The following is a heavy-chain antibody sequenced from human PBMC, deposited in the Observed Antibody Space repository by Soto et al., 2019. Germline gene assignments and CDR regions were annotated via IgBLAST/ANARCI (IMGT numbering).Heavy chain of an antibody. J-gene: IGHJ4*02. CDR3: ARQIYDSDTGPNFQYYFDS. D-gene: IGHD3-22*01. CDR2: IDPSDSQT. CDR1: GYSFAGYW. V-gene: IGHV5-10-1*01. Sequence: GDSLKISCKGSGYSFAGYWITWVRQKPGKGLEWMGRIDPSDSQTYYSPSFRGHVTISVTKSITTVFLQWSSLRDSDTDMYYCARQIYDSDTGPNFQYYFDSWGQGTPVTVCS.